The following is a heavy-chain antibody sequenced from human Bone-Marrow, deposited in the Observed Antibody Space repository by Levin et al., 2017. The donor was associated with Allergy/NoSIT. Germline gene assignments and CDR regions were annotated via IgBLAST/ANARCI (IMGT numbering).Heavy chain of an antibody. J-gene: IGHJ6*02. CDR3: ARSKDVAVVKAATPDLYYYYAMDV. D-gene: IGHD2-15*01. CDR1: GGTLSSYT. CDR2: VIPIFPTS. Sequence: SGESLKISCKASGGTLSSYTLSWVRQAPGQGLEWIGGVIPIFPTSNYAQRFQGRVTITADKSTNTAYMELSSLRSEDTAIYYCARSKDVAVVKAATPDLYYYYAMDVWGQGTTVTVSS. V-gene: IGHV1-69*06.